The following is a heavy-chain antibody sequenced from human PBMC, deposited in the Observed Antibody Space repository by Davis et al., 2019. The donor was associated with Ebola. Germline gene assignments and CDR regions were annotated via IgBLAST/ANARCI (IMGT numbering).Heavy chain of an antibody. J-gene: IGHJ4*02. Sequence: AASVKVSCKASGYTFNSHGISWVRQAPGQGLEWMAWISAYNGHTNYAQKFQGRLTLTTDTSRSTAYMELRGLTSDDTAEYFCARGRNGGWDFDYWGQGTLVTVSS. CDR2: ISAYNGHT. CDR1: GYTFNSHG. D-gene: IGHD6-19*01. CDR3: ARGRNGGWDFDY. V-gene: IGHV1-18*01.